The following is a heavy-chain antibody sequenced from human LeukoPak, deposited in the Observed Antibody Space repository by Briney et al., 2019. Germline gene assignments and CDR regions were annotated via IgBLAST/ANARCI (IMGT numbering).Heavy chain of an antibody. Sequence: GGSLRLSCAASGFTFTNYWMHWVRQAPGEGLMWVSRINSDGSSTSYADSVKGRFTISRDNAKNTLYLQMNSLRAEDTAVYYCARADTSGYAVFDYWGQGALVTVSS. V-gene: IGHV3-74*01. CDR2: INSDGSST. CDR3: ARADTSGYAVFDY. D-gene: IGHD3-22*01. J-gene: IGHJ4*02. CDR1: GFTFTNYW.